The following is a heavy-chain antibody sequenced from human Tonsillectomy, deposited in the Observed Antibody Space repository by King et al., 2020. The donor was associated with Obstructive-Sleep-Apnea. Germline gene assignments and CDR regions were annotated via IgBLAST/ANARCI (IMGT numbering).Heavy chain of an antibody. J-gene: IGHJ4*02. V-gene: IGHV4-34*01. CDR2: INHSGST. CDR1: GGSFSDHY. CDR3: ATLYSGTDS. D-gene: IGHD4-11*01. Sequence: VQLQQWGAGLLKPSETLSLTCAVYGGSFSDHYWNWIRQPPGKGLEWIGEINHSGSTNYNPSLNSRVTISVDTSKNQFSLNLYSVTAADTAVYYCATLYSGTDSWGQGTLVTVSS.